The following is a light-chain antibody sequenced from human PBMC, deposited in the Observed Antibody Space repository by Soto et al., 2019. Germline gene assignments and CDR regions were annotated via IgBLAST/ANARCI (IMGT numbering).Light chain of an antibody. V-gene: IGKV3-20*01. CDR1: QSVSSNY. Sequence: EIVLTQSPGTLSLSPGERATLSCRASQSVSSNYLVWYQQRPGQAPRLLIYDASSRATGVPDRFSGSGSGTDFTLTISRLEPEDFAVYYCHQYGGSPGTLGQGTKVDIK. CDR2: DAS. J-gene: IGKJ1*01. CDR3: HQYGGSPGT.